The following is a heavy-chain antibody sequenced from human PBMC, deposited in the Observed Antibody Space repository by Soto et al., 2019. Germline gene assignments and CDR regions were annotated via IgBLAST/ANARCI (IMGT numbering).Heavy chain of an antibody. V-gene: IGHV1-69*04. CDR3: ARDQAAAGLDAFDI. CDR2: ITPILGIA. D-gene: IGHD6-13*01. CDR1: GGTFSSYT. Sequence: SVKVSCKASGGTFSSYTISWVRQAPGQGLEWMGRITPILGIANYAQKFQGRVTITADKSTSTAYMELSSLRSEDTAVYYCARDQAAAGLDAFDIWGQGTMVTVSS. J-gene: IGHJ3*02.